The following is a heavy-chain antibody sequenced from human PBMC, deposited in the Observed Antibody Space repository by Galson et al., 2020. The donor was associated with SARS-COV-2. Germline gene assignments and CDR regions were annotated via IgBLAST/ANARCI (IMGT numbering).Heavy chain of an antibody. Sequence: SETLSLTCAVYGGSFSDNYWNWIRQPPGTGLEWIGEVNHRGGTSYNSSFNSRATLSVDASKSQFSLQLKSVTAADTAVYYCARGRRDASAAFTIGSYYYYMDVWATGTTVSVSS. J-gene: IGHJ6*03. CDR1: GGSFSDNY. CDR3: ARGRRDASAAFTIGSYYYYMDV. V-gene: IGHV4-34*01. D-gene: IGHD3-10*01. CDR2: VNHRGGT.